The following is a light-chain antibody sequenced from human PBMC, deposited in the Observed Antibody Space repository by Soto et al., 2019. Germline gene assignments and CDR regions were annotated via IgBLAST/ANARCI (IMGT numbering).Light chain of an antibody. V-gene: IGLV2-14*01. CDR2: DVS. Sequence: QSALTQPASVSGSPGQXXTXSCTGTSSDVGGYNYVSWYQQHPGKAPKLMIYDVSNRPSGVSNRFSGSKSGDTASLTISGLQAEDEADYYCSSYTSRSTVEIGGGTKLTVL. CDR3: SSYTSRSTVE. J-gene: IGLJ2*01. CDR1: SSDVGGYNY.